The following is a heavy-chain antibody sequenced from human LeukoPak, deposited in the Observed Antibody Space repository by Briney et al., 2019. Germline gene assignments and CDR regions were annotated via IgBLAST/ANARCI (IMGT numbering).Heavy chain of an antibody. D-gene: IGHD4-17*01. CDR1: GNSFGDYY. CDR3: TRDTGTTGEVKFDP. V-gene: IGHV4-4*07. CDR2: IYTSGST. Sequence: SETLSLTCTVSGNSFGDYYWSWIRQPAGKGLEWIGRIYTSGSTTYNPSLKSRVTMSVDTSKSQFSLNLMSVTAADTAVYYCTRDTGTTGEVKFDPWGQGTLATVSS. J-gene: IGHJ5*02.